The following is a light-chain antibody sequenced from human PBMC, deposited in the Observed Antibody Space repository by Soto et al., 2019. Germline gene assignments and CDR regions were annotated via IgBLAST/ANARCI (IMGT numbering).Light chain of an antibody. CDR3: QQYNNRIT. CDR1: QSVSSN. CDR2: GVY. Sequence: EIVMTQSPTILSVSPGERATLSCRASQSVSSNLAWYQQKPGQAPRLLIYGVYTRAPGIPARSSGSGSGTEFTLTISSLQSEDFAVYYCQQYNNRITFGQGTRLEIK. J-gene: IGKJ5*01. V-gene: IGKV3D-15*01.